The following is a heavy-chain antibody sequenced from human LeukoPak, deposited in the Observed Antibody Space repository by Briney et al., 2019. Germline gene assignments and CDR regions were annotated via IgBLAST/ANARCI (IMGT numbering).Heavy chain of an antibody. Sequence: ASVKVSCKASGGTFSSYAISWVRQAPGQGLEWMGRIIPIFGIANYAQKFQGRVTITADKSTSTAYMELSSLRSEDTAVYYCAREGTSSGWTDRRFDYWGQGTLVTVSS. CDR2: IIPIFGIA. CDR1: GGTFSSYA. J-gene: IGHJ4*02. V-gene: IGHV1-69*04. D-gene: IGHD6-19*01. CDR3: AREGTSSGWTDRRFDY.